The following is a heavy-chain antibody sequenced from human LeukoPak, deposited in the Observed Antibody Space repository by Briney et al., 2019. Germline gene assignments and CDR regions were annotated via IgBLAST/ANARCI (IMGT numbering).Heavy chain of an antibody. Sequence: GGSLRLSCAASGFTFSSYSMNWVRQAPGKGLEWVSSISSSSSYIYYADSVKGRFTISRDNAKNSLYLQMNSLRAEDTAVYYCARDRFRGGSGSYYAFDIWGQGTMVTVSS. CDR1: GFTFSSYS. CDR3: ARDRFRGGSGSYYAFDI. J-gene: IGHJ3*02. V-gene: IGHV3-21*01. CDR2: ISSSSSYI. D-gene: IGHD3-10*01.